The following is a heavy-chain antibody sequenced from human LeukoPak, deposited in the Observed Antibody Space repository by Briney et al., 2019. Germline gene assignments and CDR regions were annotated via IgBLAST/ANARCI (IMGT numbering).Heavy chain of an antibody. CDR2: IIPIFGTA. CDR1: GGTFSSYA. CDR3: ASPGPSGYDSFDY. V-gene: IGHV1-69*13. J-gene: IGHJ4*02. Sequence: SVKVSCKASGGTFSSYAISWVRQAPGQGLEWMGGIIPIFGTANYAQKFQGRVTITADESTSTAYMELSSLRSEDTAVYYCASPGPSGYDSFDYWGQGTLVTVSS. D-gene: IGHD5-12*01.